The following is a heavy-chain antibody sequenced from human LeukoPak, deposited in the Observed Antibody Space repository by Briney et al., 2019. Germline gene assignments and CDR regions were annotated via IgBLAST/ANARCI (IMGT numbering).Heavy chain of an antibody. Sequence: GRSLRLSCAASGFTLSSFGMGWVRQAPGKGLGWVANIKQEGSEKYYVGSVEGRFTISRDDARNSLYLQMNSLRAEDTAVYFCARGFELDYWGQGTLVTVSS. CDR3: ARGFELDY. J-gene: IGHJ4*02. CDR2: IKQEGSEK. CDR1: GFTLSSFG. V-gene: IGHV3-7*04.